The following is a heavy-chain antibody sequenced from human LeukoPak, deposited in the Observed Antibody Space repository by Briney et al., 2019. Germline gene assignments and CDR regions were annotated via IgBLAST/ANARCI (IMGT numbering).Heavy chain of an antibody. V-gene: IGHV3-53*04. Sequence: PGGSLRLSCAASGFTVSSNYMSWVRQAPGKGLEWVSVIYSGGSTYYADSVKGRLTISRHNSKNTLYLQMNSLRAEDTAVYYCARGAVGYQLPPKRGYSYDEMAFDIWGQGTMVTVSS. CDR2: IYSGGST. CDR3: ARGAVGYQLPPKRGYSYDEMAFDI. J-gene: IGHJ3*02. CDR1: GFTVSSNY. D-gene: IGHD5-18*01.